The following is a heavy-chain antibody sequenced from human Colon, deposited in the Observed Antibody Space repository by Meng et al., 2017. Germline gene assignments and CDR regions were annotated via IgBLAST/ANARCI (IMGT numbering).Heavy chain of an antibody. CDR1: GGSISSGDYY. V-gene: IGHV4-30-4*01. Sequence: VRLQGRGPGRVQPSQTLSLPCPVSGGSISSGDYYWSWIRQPPGKGLEWIGYIYYSGSTYSNASLKSRVTISIDRSKNQFSLKLSSVTAADTAVYYCARDRKHYGERGWFDPWGQGTLVTVSS. D-gene: IGHD4-17*01. J-gene: IGHJ5*02. CDR3: ARDRKHYGERGWFDP. CDR2: IYYSGST.